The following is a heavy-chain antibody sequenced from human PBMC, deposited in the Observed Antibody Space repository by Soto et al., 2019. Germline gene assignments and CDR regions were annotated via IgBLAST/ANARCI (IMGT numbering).Heavy chain of an antibody. D-gene: IGHD3-9*01. CDR1: GYTFTNYW. Sequence: GESLKISCKASGYTFTNYWIGWVRQMPGKGLEWMGIIYPSDSDTRNSPSFQGQVTISADKSISTAYLQWSSLKASDTAMYYCARQVYNYDILAPHAFDIWGQGTMVTVSS. CDR3: ARQVYNYDILAPHAFDI. J-gene: IGHJ3*02. V-gene: IGHV5-51*01. CDR2: IYPSDSDT.